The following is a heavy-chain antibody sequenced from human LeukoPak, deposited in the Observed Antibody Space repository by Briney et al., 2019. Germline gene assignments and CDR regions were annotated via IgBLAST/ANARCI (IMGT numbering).Heavy chain of an antibody. CDR1: GGSFSSYY. Sequence: SETLSLTCTVSGGSFSSYYWSWIRQPPGKGLEWIGYIYYSGSTNYNPSLKSRVAISVDTSNNQFSLKLSSVTAADTAVYYCARDSSGYRRGSFDYWGQGTLVTVCS. CDR3: ARDSSGYRRGSFDY. D-gene: IGHD3-22*01. CDR2: IYYSGST. J-gene: IGHJ4*02. V-gene: IGHV4-59*01.